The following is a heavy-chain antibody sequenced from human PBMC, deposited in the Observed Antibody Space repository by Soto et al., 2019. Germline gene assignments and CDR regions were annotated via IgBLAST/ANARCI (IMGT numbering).Heavy chain of an antibody. CDR2: IIPSLTTT. J-gene: IGHJ4*02. Sequence: QVQLVQSGAEVKKPGSSVKVSCKASGGTFSSYSITWLRQAPGQGLEWMGGIIPSLTTTNYAQKFQGRVTITADESTSTAYMELISLRSDDTAFYYCATEGADSSGWFGLGFHYWGRGTLVTVSS. CDR1: GGTFSSYS. CDR3: ATEGADSSGWFGLGFHY. V-gene: IGHV1-69*01. D-gene: IGHD6-19*01.